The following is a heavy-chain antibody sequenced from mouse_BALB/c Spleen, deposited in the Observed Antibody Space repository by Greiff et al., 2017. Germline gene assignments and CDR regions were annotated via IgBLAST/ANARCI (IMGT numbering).Heavy chain of an antibody. J-gene: IGHJ4*01. CDR3: ASSMITTGWAMDY. V-gene: IGHV14-3*02. CDR2: IDPANGNT. Sequence: VQLKESGAELVKPGASVKLSCTASGFNIKDTYMHWVKQRPEQGLEWIGRIDPANGNTKYDPKFQGKATITADTSSNTAYLQLSSLTSEDTAVYYCASSMITTGWAMDYWGQGTSVTVSS. CDR1: GFNIKDTY. D-gene: IGHD2-4*01.